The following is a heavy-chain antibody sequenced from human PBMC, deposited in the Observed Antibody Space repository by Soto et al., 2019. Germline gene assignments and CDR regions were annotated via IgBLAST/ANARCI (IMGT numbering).Heavy chain of an antibody. J-gene: IGHJ4*02. Sequence: QVQLVQSGAEVKKPGASVKVSCKASGYTFTSYDIYWVRLATGQGLQWMGWMNPNRGNTGYAQKFQGRVTMTRNTAIGTAYMELSSVISEDTAVYSCAGEVGARRLDYWGQGPLVTVSS. D-gene: IGHD1-26*01. CDR1: GYTFTSYD. CDR3: AGEVGARRLDY. CDR2: MNPNRGNT. V-gene: IGHV1-8*01.